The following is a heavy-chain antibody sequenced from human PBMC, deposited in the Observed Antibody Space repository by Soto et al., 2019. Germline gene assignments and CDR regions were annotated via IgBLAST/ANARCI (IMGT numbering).Heavy chain of an antibody. CDR3: AREVVETSSLWLDP. V-gene: IGHV1-8*01. CDR2: MNTNTNTK. Sequence: ASVKVSGKASGYTFTNNDINWVRQAPGQGLGGIGWMNTNTNTKDSAEVVEGRGSLTWDTSISKAYMQLNSLKIDDTAVYYCAREVVETSSLWLDPWGQGTLVTVSS. D-gene: IGHD6-6*01. J-gene: IGHJ5*02. CDR1: GYTFTNND.